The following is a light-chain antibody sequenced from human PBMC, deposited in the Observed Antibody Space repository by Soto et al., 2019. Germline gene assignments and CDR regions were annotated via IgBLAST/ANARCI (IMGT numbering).Light chain of an antibody. V-gene: IGLV2-14*03. CDR1: RTDVADGYDY. CDR2: DVS. CDR3: SSYTSSSTLFYV. J-gene: IGLJ1*01. Sequence: QSALTQPASVSGSPGQSIAISCTGVRTDVADGYDYVSWYQQRPGQAPQLIIYDVSNRPSGVSDRSSGSKSGNTASLTISGLQAEDEADYYCSSYTSSSTLFYVFGTGTKVTVL.